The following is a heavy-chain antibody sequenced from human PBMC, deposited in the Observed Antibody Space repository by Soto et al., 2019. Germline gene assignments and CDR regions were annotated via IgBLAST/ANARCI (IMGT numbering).Heavy chain of an antibody. CDR2: IRSKANSYAT. CDR1: GFTFSGSA. Sequence: EVQLVESGGGLVQPGGSLKLSCAASGFTFSGSAMHWVRQASGKGLEWVGRIRSKANSYATAYAASVKGRFTISRDDSKNTAYLQMNSLKTEDTAVYYCTGGAVDIVATTYYYYYYMDVWGKGTTVTVSS. V-gene: IGHV3-73*01. D-gene: IGHD5-12*01. CDR3: TGGAVDIVATTYYYYYYMDV. J-gene: IGHJ6*03.